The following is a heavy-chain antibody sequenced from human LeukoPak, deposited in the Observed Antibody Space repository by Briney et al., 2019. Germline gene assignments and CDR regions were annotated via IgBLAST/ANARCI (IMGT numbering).Heavy chain of an antibody. Sequence: SETLSLTCAVYGGSFSGYYWSWIRQPPGKGLEWIGEINHSGSTNYNPSLKSRVTISVDTSKNQFSLKLSSVTAADTAVYYCAREECSGGSCYDYWGQGTLVTVSS. CDR2: INHSGST. V-gene: IGHV4-34*01. D-gene: IGHD2-15*01. CDR3: AREECSGGSCYDY. CDR1: GGSFSGYY. J-gene: IGHJ4*02.